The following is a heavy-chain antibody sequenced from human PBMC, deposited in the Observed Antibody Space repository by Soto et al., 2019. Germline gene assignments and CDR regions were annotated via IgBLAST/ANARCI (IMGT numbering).Heavy chain of an antibody. Sequence: QVQLVESGGGVGQHGRSLRLSCAASGFTFRSYGMHWVRQAPGKGLEWVVVISSDGSDKFYADSVKGRFTISRDNSKNTVYLRMNSLRAEDTAVYYCAKVSSDRGYYYFGMDVSGPGTTVTVSS. CDR1: GFTFRSYG. D-gene: IGHD3-10*01. CDR3: AKVSSDRGYYYFGMDV. CDR2: ISSDGSDK. J-gene: IGHJ6*02. V-gene: IGHV3-30*18.